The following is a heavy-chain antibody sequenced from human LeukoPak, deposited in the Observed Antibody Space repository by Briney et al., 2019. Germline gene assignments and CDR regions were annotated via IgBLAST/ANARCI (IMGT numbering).Heavy chain of an antibody. Sequence: ASVKVSCKASGYTFTGYYVHWVRQAPGQGLEWMGWINPNSGGTNYAQKFQGRVTMTRDTSISTAYMELSRLRSDDTAVYYCARAVYCSSTSCYTVDVWGKGTTVTVSS. V-gene: IGHV1-2*02. CDR2: INPNSGGT. D-gene: IGHD2-2*02. J-gene: IGHJ6*04. CDR3: ARAVYCSSTSCYTVDV. CDR1: GYTFTGYY.